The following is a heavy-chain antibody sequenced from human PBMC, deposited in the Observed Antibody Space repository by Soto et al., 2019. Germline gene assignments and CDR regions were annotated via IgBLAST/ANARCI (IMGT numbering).Heavy chain of an antibody. CDR3: ARHVVESLAFGERVPDLAY. D-gene: IGHD3-10*01. Sequence: SETLSLTCTVSGGSISNYYWSWIRQPPGKGLEWIGYFYYTGITNYNPSLKSRISMSVDTSKNQFSLKLSTVTAADTAVYYCARHVVESLAFGERVPDLAYWGNGTLVTSSS. V-gene: IGHV4-59*08. CDR1: GGSISNYY. CDR2: FYYTGIT. J-gene: IGHJ4*01.